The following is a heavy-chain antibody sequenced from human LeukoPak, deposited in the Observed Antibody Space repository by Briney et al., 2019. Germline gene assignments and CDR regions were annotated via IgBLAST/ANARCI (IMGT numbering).Heavy chain of an antibody. D-gene: IGHD3-16*02. CDR2: ISYDGSNT. V-gene: IGHV3-30-3*01. J-gene: IGHJ4*02. Sequence: GRSLRLSCAASGFTFSNYAMHWVRQAPGKGLEWVAVISYDGSNTYYADSVKGRFTISRDNSKNTLYLQMNSLRAEDTAVYYCARGLWGTIMITFGGVIALDYWGQGTLVTVSS. CDR1: GFTFSNYA. CDR3: ARGLWGTIMITFGGVIALDY.